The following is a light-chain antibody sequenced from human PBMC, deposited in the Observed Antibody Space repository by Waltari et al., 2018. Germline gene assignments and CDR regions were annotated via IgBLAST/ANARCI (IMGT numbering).Light chain of an antibody. CDR3: CSYAGRHPVL. CDR1: ISDVGGYNF. CDR2: DVN. Sequence: QSALTQPRSVSGSPGQSVTISCTGPISDVGGYNFVSWYQQYPGKAPKLIIYDVNKRTHGVPAGSAGSTSGNTASLTTSGLRVEDKTDYSCCSYAGRHPVLFGGGNKLTVL. V-gene: IGLV2-11*01. J-gene: IGLJ2*01.